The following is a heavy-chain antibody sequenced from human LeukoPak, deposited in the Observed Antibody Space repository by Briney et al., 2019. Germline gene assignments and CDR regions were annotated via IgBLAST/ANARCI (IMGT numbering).Heavy chain of an antibody. J-gene: IGHJ3*02. Sequence: PGGSLRLSCAASGFDISYNYVGWVRQAPGKGLEWVSVIHTGGTTHYADSVKGRFTISKDNSNNTVYLQMNSVGVEDTAVYHCAKVAPRLTTPDAFDIWGQGTMVTVSS. CDR2: IHTGGTT. CDR3: AKVAPRLTTPDAFDI. V-gene: IGHV3-53*01. CDR1: GFDISYNY. D-gene: IGHD1-1*01.